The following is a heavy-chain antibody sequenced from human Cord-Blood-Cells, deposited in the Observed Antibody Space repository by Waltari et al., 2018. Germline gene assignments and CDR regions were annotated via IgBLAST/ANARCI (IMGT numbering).Heavy chain of an antibody. D-gene: IGHD6-13*01. CDR2: ISSSSSYI. Sequence: EVQLVESGGGLVKPGGSLRLSCAASGFTFSSYSMNWVRQAPGKGLEWVSSISSSSSYIYYADSVKGRFTISRDNAKNSLYLQMNSLRAEDTAVYYSASEVSVAAAGTSYYWGQGTLVTVSS. J-gene: IGHJ4*02. CDR3: ASEVSVAAAGTSYY. V-gene: IGHV3-21*01. CDR1: GFTFSSYS.